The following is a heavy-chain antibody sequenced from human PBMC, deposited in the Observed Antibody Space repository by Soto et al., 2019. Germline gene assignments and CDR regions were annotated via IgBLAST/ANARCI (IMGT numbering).Heavy chain of an antibody. J-gene: IGHJ6*02. CDR2: ISSSGSTI. D-gene: IGHD3-10*01. CDR1: GFTFSSYE. V-gene: IGHV3-48*03. CDR3: ARGMDYSGTYGMDV. Sequence: GGSLRLSCAASGFTFSSYEMNWVRQAPGKGLEWVSYISSSGSTIYYADSVKGRFTISRDNAKNSLYLQMNSLRAGDTAVYYCARGMDYSGTYGMDVWGQGTTVTVSS.